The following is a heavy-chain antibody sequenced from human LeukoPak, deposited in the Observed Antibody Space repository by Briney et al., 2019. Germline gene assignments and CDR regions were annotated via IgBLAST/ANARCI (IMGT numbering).Heavy chain of an antibody. CDR3: ARQEWELDAFDI. V-gene: IGHV4-39*01. Sequence: SETLSLTCTVSGGSISSSSYYWGWIRQPPGKGLEWIGSIYYSGSTYYNPSLKSRVTISVDTPKNQFSLKLSSVTAADTAVYYCARQEWELDAFDIWGQGTMVTVSS. J-gene: IGHJ3*02. D-gene: IGHD1-26*01. CDR1: GGSISSSSYY. CDR2: IYYSGST.